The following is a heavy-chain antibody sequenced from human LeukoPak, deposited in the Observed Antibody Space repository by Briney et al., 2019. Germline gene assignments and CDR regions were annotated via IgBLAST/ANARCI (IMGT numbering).Heavy chain of an antibody. CDR1: GFTFNNYG. CDR3: AKDVGSGMTTGDY. J-gene: IGHJ4*02. CDR2: IRYDGSNK. D-gene: IGHD6-19*01. V-gene: IGHV3-30*02. Sequence: PGGSLRLSCAASGFTFNNYGMHWVRQAPGKGLEWVAFIRYDGSNKYYADSVKGRFTISRDSSKNTLYLQMNSLRAEDTAVYYCAKDVGSGMTTGDYWGQGTLVTVSS.